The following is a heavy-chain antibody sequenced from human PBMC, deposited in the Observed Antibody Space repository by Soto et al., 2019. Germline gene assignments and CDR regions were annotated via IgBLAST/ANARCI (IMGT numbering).Heavy chain of an antibody. CDR1: GYTFTSYA. V-gene: IGHV1-3*01. CDR3: ARDAGTMVRGVPLDP. J-gene: IGHJ5*02. CDR2: INAGNGNT. Sequence: ASVKVSCKASGYTFTSYAMHWVRQAPGQRLEWMGWINAGNGNTKYSQKFQGRVTITRDTSASTAYMELSSLRSEDTAVYYCARDAGTMVRGVPLDPWGQGTLVTVSS. D-gene: IGHD3-10*01.